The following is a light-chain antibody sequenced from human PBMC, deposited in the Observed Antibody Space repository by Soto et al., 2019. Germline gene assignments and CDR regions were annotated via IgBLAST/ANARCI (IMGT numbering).Light chain of an antibody. CDR1: QDIRYD. V-gene: IGKV1-6*01. Sequence: AIQMTQSPSSLSASIGDRVTISCRASQDIRYDLGWYQHKPGKAPKLLIYAASSLQSGVPSRFSVSKSGTDFTLTISSLQPEDFATYYCLQDFNYPRTFGQGTKVDIK. CDR2: AAS. J-gene: IGKJ1*01. CDR3: LQDFNYPRT.